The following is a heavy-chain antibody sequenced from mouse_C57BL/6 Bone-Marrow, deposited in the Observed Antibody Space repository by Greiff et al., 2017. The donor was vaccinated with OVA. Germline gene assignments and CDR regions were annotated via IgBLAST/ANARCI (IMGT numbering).Heavy chain of an antibody. V-gene: IGHV10-1*01. Sequence: VQLVESGGGLVQPKGSLKLSCAASGFSFNTYAMNWVRQAPGKGLEWVARIRSKSNNYATYYADSVKDRFTITRDDSESMLYLQMKNLKTEDTTVYYCVRQMGYDYAMEYWGQGTSVTVSS. CDR1: GFSFNTYA. D-gene: IGHD2-2*01. CDR3: VRQMGYDYAMEY. CDR2: IRSKSNNYAT. J-gene: IGHJ4*01.